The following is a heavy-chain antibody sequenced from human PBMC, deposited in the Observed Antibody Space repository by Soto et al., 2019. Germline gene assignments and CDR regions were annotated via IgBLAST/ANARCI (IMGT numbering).Heavy chain of an antibody. V-gene: IGHV3-23*01. CDR2: ISDSGGRT. J-gene: IGHJ6*03. CDR1: GFTFNTYA. D-gene: IGHD3-3*01. Sequence: EVQLWESGGGLVQPGGSLRVSCAASGFTFNTYAMSWVRQAPGKGLEWVSGISDSGGRTYYADSVKGRFTISRDNSKNATYLQMNSLRAEDTAVYYCAKDFGSGYYFYFYMDVWGKGTTVTV. CDR3: AKDFGSGYYFYFYMDV.